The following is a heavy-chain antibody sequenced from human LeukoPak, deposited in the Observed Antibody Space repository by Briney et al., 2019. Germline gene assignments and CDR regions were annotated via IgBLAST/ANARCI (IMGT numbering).Heavy chain of an antibody. CDR1: GYSFTSYW. CDR2: IYARDHDT. D-gene: IGHD2-2*01. CDR3: ARWRSNLGDV. Sequence: GESLKISCKGSGYSFTSYWIGWVRQMPGKDLEWMGIIYARDHDTRYSPSFQGGQVTISADKSFTSVYLQWSNLKASDTAMYYCARWRSNLGDVWGKGTTVTVSS. V-gene: IGHV5-51*01. J-gene: IGHJ6*04.